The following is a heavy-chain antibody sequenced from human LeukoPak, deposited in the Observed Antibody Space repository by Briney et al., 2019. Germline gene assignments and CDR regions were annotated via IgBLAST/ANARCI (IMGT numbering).Heavy chain of an antibody. CDR1: GFTFGSHA. CDR3: GKTTVGYSSGRYPGWPVDY. J-gene: IGHJ4*02. V-gene: IGHV3-23*01. Sequence: GGSLRLSCEASGFTFGSHAMYWVRQAPGKGLEWVAGIFGSGGSPHYADPVKGRFTISRDNSRNTVYLQINSLRAEDTAVYYCGKTTVGYSSGRYPGWPVDYWGQGALVTVSS. D-gene: IGHD5-18*01. CDR2: IFGSGGSP.